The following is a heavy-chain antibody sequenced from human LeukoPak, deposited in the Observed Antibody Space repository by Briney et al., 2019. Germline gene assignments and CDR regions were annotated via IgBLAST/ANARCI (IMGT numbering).Heavy chain of an antibody. CDR2: IRSKANSYAT. D-gene: IGHD4-17*01. CDR1: GFTFSGSA. J-gene: IGHJ4*02. Sequence: PGGSLRPSRSASGFTFSGSAMHWVRQASGKGLEWVGRIRSKANSYATVYAASVKGRFTISRDDSKNTAYLQMNSLKTEDTAVYYCTIIRSTVTDYWGQGTLVTVSS. V-gene: IGHV3-73*01. CDR3: TIIRSTVTDY.